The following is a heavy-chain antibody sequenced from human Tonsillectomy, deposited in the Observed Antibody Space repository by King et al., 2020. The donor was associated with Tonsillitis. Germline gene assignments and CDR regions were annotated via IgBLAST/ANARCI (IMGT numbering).Heavy chain of an antibody. CDR1: GFTFSSFG. V-gene: IGHV3-30*18. CDR3: AKDWGIEVAGTGWGY. D-gene: IGHD6-19*01. J-gene: IGHJ4*02. CDR2: ISYDGSNE. Sequence: VQLVESGGGVVQPGRSRRLSCAVSGFTFSSFGMHWVRQAPGKGLEWVAVISYDGSNEYYADSVKGRFTISRDNSKNTLYLQMNSLRAEDTAMYYCAKDWGIEVAGTGWGYGGPGTLVTVSS.